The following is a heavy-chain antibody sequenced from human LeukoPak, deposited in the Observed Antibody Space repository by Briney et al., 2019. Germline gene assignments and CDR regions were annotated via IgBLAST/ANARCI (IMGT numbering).Heavy chain of an antibody. V-gene: IGHV4-34*01. D-gene: IGHD6-13*01. J-gene: IGHJ5*02. CDR1: GGSFSGYY. CDR3: ARERSAAGIWRPLYNWFDP. Sequence: PSETLSLTCAVYGGSFSGYYWSWIRQPPGKGLEWIGEINHSGSTNYNPSLKSRVTISVDTSKNQFSLKLSSVTAADPAVYYCARERSAAGIWRPLYNWFDPWGQGTLVTVSS. CDR2: INHSGST.